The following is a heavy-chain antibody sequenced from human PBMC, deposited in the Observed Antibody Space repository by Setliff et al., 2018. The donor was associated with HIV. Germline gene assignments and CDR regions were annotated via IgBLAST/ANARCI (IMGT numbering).Heavy chain of an antibody. Sequence: GASVKVSCKASGGTFSSYAISWVRQAPGQGLEWMGGIIPIFGTANYAQKFQGRVTITADESTSTAYMELSSLRSEDTAVYYCARAGSSSWYKGGAFDIWGQGTMVTVSS. D-gene: IGHD6-13*01. CDR1: GGTFSSYA. CDR3: ARAGSSSWYKGGAFDI. CDR2: IIPIFGTA. J-gene: IGHJ3*02. V-gene: IGHV1-69*13.